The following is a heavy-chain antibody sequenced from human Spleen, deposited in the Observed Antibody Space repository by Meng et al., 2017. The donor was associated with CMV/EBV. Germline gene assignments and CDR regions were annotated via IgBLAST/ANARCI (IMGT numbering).Heavy chain of an antibody. V-gene: IGHV4-39*07. CDR2: IYYSGST. J-gene: IGHJ5*02. D-gene: IGHD5-12*01. CDR3: ARDGYSGYLSGWFDP. Sequence: ESLKISCAASGFTFSSYSMNWVRQAPGKGLEWIGSIYYSGSTYYNPSLKSRVTISVDTSKNQFSLKLSSVTAADTAVYYCARDGYSGYLSGWFDPWGQGTLVTVSS. CDR1: GFTFSSYS.